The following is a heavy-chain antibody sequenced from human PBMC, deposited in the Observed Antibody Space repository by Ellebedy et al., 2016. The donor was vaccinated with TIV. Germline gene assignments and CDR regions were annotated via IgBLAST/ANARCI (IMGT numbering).Heavy chain of an antibody. CDR1: GFTFDAYT. CDR3: AKGLEGYGDHVADY. J-gene: IGHJ4*02. CDR2: ISLDGGST. V-gene: IGHV3-43*01. D-gene: IGHD4-17*01. Sequence: GESLKISCAASGFTFDAYTMHWVRQAPGTGLEWVSLISLDGGSTYYADSVKGRFTISRDNSKNSLYLQMNSLRTEDTALYYCAKGLEGYGDHVADYWGQGTLVTVSS.